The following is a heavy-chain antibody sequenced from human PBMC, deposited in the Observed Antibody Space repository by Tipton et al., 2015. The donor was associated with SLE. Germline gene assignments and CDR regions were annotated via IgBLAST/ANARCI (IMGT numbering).Heavy chain of an antibody. D-gene: IGHD5-24*01. CDR3: ARDPQLAGFDL. CDR1: DGSITSYY. CDR2: IYYTGTT. J-gene: IGHJ5*02. V-gene: IGHV4-59*06. Sequence: TLSLTCSVSDGSITSYYWSWIRQPPGKGLEWIGHIYYTGTTYYNPSLKSRVTISVDTSKNQFSLKLSSVTAADTAVYYCARDPQLAGFDLWGQGTLVTVSS.